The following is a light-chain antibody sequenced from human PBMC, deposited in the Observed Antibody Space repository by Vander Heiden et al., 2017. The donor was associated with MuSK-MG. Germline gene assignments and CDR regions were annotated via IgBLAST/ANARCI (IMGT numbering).Light chain of an antibody. CDR3: QQDKSSRT. V-gene: IGKV3-15*01. J-gene: IGKJ1*01. CDR1: QSVNSN. CDR2: GAS. Sequence: IGLTQSPATLSVSPGERATLTCRASQSVNSNLTWYQQKPGRPPKLLIDGASSWESGIPARFSGSGSGTEFILTISSLQPEDFATYYCQQDKSSRTFGQGTKVEIK.